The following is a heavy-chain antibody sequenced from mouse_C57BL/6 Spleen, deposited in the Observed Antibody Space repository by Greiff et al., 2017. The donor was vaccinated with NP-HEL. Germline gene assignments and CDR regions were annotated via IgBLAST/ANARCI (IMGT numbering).Heavy chain of an antibody. J-gene: IGHJ2*01. Sequence: QVQLQQPGAELVRPGTSVKLSCKASGYTFTSYWMHWVKQRPGQGLEWIGVIDPSDSYTNYNQKFKGKATLTVDTSSSTAYMQLSSLTSEDSAVYYCAIYDYDVDYWGQGTTLTVSS. CDR1: GYTFTSYW. CDR2: IDPSDSYT. V-gene: IGHV1-59*01. CDR3: AIYDYDVDY. D-gene: IGHD2-4*01.